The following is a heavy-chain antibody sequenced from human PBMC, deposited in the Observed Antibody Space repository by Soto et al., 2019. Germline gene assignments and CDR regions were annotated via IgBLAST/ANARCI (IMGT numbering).Heavy chain of an antibody. V-gene: IGHV2-26*01. Sequence: SGPTLVNPTETLTLTCTVSGFSLSNARMGVSWIRQPPGKALEWLAHIFSNDEKSYSTSLKSRLTISKDTSKSQVVLTMTNMDPVDTATYYCARIRTWIAAAGHWFDPWGQGTLVTVSS. CDR3: ARIRTWIAAAGHWFDP. J-gene: IGHJ5*02. D-gene: IGHD6-13*01. CDR1: GFSLSNARMG. CDR2: IFSNDEK.